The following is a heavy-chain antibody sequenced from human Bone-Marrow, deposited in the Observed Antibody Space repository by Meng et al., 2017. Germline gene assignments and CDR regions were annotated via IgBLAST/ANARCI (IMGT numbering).Heavy chain of an antibody. CDR2: IKSKTDGGTT. Sequence: GESLKISCAASGFTFSNAWMSWVRQAPGKGLEWVGRIKSKTDGGTTDYAAPVKGRFTISRDDSKNTLYLQMNSLKTEDTAVYYCTTVFGVVVVAARQDAFDIWGQGKRV. V-gene: IGHV3-15*01. J-gene: IGHJ3*02. D-gene: IGHD2-15*01. CDR1: GFTFSNAW. CDR3: TTVFGVVVVAARQDAFDI.